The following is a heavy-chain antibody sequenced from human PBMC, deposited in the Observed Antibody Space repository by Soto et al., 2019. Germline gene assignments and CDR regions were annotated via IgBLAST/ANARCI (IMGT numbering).Heavy chain of an antibody. Sequence: RASVKVSCKASGGTFSSYAISWVRQAPGQGLEWMGGIIPIFGTANYAQKFQGRVTITADESTSTAYMELSSLRSEDTAVYYCARIPYYDSSGYSAASGAFDIWGQGTMVTVSS. CDR1: GGTFSSYA. J-gene: IGHJ3*02. V-gene: IGHV1-69*13. CDR2: IIPIFGTA. D-gene: IGHD3-22*01. CDR3: ARIPYYDSSGYSAASGAFDI.